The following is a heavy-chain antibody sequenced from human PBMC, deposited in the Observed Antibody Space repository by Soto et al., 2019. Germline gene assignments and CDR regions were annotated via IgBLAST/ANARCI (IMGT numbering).Heavy chain of an antibody. CDR3: ARSPLAPGWFDP. CDR1: GFTFSSYS. D-gene: IGHD3-10*01. J-gene: IGHJ5*02. Sequence: GGSLRLSCAASGFTFSSYSMNWVRQAPGKGLEWVSSISSSSSYIYYADSVKGRFTISRDNAKDSLYLQVNSLRAEDTAVYYCARSPLAPGWFDPWGQGTLVTVSS. V-gene: IGHV3-21*01. CDR2: ISSSSSYI.